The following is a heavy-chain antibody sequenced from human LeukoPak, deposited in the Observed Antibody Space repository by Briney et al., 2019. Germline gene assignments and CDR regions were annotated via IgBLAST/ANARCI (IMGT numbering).Heavy chain of an antibody. CDR3: ARDRVAVAGAYYYYYMDV. CDR2: ISSSSSYI. J-gene: IGHJ6*03. D-gene: IGHD6-19*01. Sequence: GGSLRLSCAASGFTFSSYSMNWVRQAPGKGLEWVSSISSSSSYIYYADSVKGRFTISRGNAKNSLYLQMNSLRAEDTAVYYCARDRVAVAGAYYYYYMDVWGKGTTVTVSS. CDR1: GFTFSSYS. V-gene: IGHV3-21*01.